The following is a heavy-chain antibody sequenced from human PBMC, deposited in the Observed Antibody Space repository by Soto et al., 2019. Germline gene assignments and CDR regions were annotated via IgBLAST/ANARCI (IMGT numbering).Heavy chain of an antibody. CDR2: IIPIFGTA. V-gene: IGHV1-69*13. D-gene: IGHD3-3*01. Sequence: SVRVSCKASGCTFSSYAISWVRQARGQGLEWMGGIIPIFGTANYAQKFQGRVTITADESTSTAYMELSSLRSEDTAVYYCARSTYYDFWSGYQGAFDIWGQGTIVIVS. CDR1: GCTFSSYA. CDR3: ARSTYYDFWSGYQGAFDI. J-gene: IGHJ3*02.